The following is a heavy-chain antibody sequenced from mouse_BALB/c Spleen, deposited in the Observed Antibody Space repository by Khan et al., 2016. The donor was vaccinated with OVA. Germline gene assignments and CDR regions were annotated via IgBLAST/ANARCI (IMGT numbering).Heavy chain of an antibody. CDR3: TRSGWAAFAY. Sequence: QVQLQQPGAELVKPGASVKLSCKASGYTFTSYYMYWVKQRPGQGLEWIGGINPNNGVTDFNEQFKSKATLTVDKSSSKAYMQLSSLAAEDSAVYSGTRSGWAAFAYWGQGALVTVSA. CDR2: INPNNGVT. D-gene: IGHD1-1*02. CDR1: GYTFTSYY. V-gene: IGHV1S81*02. J-gene: IGHJ3*01.